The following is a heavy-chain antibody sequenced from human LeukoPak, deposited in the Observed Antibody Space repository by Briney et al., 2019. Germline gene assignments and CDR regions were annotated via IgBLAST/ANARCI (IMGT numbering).Heavy chain of an antibody. Sequence: GGSLRLSCAASGFTFSSYAMHWVRQAPGKGLEWVAVVSYDGSKYCADSVKGRFTISRDNSKNTLYLQMSSLRAEDTAVYYCAKDLNRGLPDYWGQGTLVTVSS. CDR2: VSYDGSK. D-gene: IGHD2-21*01. V-gene: IGHV3-30*18. J-gene: IGHJ4*02. CDR3: AKDLNRGLPDY. CDR1: GFTFSSYA.